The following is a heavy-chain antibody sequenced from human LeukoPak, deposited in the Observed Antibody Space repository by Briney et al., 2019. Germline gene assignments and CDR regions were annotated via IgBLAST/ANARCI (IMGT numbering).Heavy chain of an antibody. CDR1: GDSVSSNSAS. CDR3: ASGGDWGFGTYFDV. V-gene: IGHV6-1*01. D-gene: IGHD7-27*01. Sequence: SQTLSLTCAISGDSVSSNSASWSWIRQSPSRGLEWLGRTYYRSKWHNEYALAVKSRITISPDTSKNQFSLQLNSVSPEDSAIYYCASGGDWGFGTYFDVWGRGALVTVSS. CDR2: TYYRSKWHN. J-gene: IGHJ2*01.